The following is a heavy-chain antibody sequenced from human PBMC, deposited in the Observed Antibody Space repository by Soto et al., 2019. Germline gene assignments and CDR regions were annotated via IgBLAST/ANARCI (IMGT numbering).Heavy chain of an antibody. D-gene: IGHD2-2*01. V-gene: IGHV3-23*01. Sequence: GGSLRLSCAASGFTFSNYAMNWVRQAPGKGLEWVSTISDSGSTYYADSVKGRFTISRDNAKNSLYLQMNSLRAEDTAVYYCARGYCSSTSCSRSDYWGQGTLVTVS. CDR1: GFTFSNYA. CDR3: ARGYCSSTSCSRSDY. CDR2: ISDSGST. J-gene: IGHJ4*02.